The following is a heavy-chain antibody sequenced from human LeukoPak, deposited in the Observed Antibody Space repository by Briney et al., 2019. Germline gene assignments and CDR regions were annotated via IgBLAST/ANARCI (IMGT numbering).Heavy chain of an antibody. V-gene: IGHV4-61*01. Sequence: KPSETLSLTCTVSGGSVSSGSYYWSWIRQPPGKGLEWIGYIYYSGSTNYNPSLKSRVTISVVTSKNQFSLKLSSVTAADTAVYYCARDSDCSGGSCYSDGYYYYYGMDVWGKGTTVTVSS. D-gene: IGHD2-15*01. CDR2: IYYSGST. CDR3: ARDSDCSGGSCYSDGYYYYYGMDV. CDR1: GGSVSSGSYY. J-gene: IGHJ6*04.